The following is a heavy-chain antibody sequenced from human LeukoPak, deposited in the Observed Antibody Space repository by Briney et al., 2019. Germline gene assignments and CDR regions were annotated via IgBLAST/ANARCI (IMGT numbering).Heavy chain of an antibody. CDR1: GGSISIYY. D-gene: IGHD3-22*01. V-gene: IGHV4-59*01. CDR2: IYDSGST. CDR3: ASLTTAEAFDI. Sequence: SETLPLTCTVSGGSISIYYWSWIRQPPGKGLEWIEYIYDSGSTNYNPSLKSRVTISVDTSKNQFSLKLSSLTAADTAVYYCASLTTAEAFDIWGQGTMVTVSS. J-gene: IGHJ3*02.